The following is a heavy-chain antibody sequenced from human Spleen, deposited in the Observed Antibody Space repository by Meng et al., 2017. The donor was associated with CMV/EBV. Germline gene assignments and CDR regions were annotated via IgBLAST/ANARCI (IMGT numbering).Heavy chain of an antibody. V-gene: IGHV3-21*01. Sequence: SCAASGVTCSSYSMNWVRQAPGKGLEWVSSISSSSSYIYYADSVKGRFTISRDNAKNSLYLQMNSLRAEDTAVYYCARASNAGTTFNYWGQGTLVTVSS. D-gene: IGHD1-7*01. CDR3: ARASNAGTTFNY. J-gene: IGHJ4*02. CDR2: ISSSSSYI. CDR1: GVTCSSYS.